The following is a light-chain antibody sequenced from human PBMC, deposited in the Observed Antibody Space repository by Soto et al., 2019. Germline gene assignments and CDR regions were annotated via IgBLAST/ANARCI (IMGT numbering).Light chain of an antibody. CDR2: DTY. V-gene: IGLV1-51*01. Sequence: QSVLTQPPSVSAAPGQQVTISCSGSNANIGSNSVAWYQQVPGSAPKLLIYDTYHRPSGIPDRFSGSKSGTSATLAITGLQTGDEADYYCGTWDGSMSGGGVFGGGTQLTVL. J-gene: IGLJ3*02. CDR1: NANIGSNS. CDR3: GTWDGSMSGGGV.